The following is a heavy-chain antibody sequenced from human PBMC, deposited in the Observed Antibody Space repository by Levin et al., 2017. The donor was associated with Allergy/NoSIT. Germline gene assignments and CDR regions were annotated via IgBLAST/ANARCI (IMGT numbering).Heavy chain of an antibody. V-gene: IGHV4-4*02. J-gene: IGHJ3*02. CDR3: AGPRYFDWLLSDDAFDI. Sequence: SETLSLTCAVSGGSISSSNWWSWVRQPPGKGLEWIGEIYHNGSTNYNPSLKSRVTISVDKSKNQFSLKLSSVTAADTAVYYCAGPRYFDWLLSDDAFDIWGQGTMVTVSS. CDR1: GGSISSSNW. D-gene: IGHD3-9*01. CDR2: IYHNGST.